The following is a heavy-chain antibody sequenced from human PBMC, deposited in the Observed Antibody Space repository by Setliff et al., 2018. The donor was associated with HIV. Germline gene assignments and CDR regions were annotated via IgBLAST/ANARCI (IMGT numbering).Heavy chain of an antibody. J-gene: IGHJ4*01. CDR1: GFTFCRYG. D-gene: IGHD3-22*01. Sequence: GGSLRLSCAASGFTFCRYGMDWVRQAAGKGLEWVAVIWDDGSNEYYADSVKGRFTISRDNSKNTLYLQMNSLRANDTAVYYCAKEREYYYDSSGSQYWGHAPVFTIS. CDR3: AKEREYYYDSSGSQY. CDR2: IWDDGSNE. V-gene: IGHV3-33*06.